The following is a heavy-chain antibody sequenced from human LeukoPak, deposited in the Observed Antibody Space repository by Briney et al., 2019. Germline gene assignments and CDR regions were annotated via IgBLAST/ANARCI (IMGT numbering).Heavy chain of an antibody. D-gene: IGHD3-9*01. CDR3: ARDPITIFSTGSYFDY. CDR1: GFTFSSYE. J-gene: IGHJ4*02. V-gene: IGHV3-48*03. Sequence: PGGSLRLSCAASGFTFSSYEMNWVRQAPGKGLEWVSYISSSGSTIYYADSVKGRFTISRDNAKNSLYLQMNSPRAEDTAVYYCARDPITIFSTGSYFDYWGQGTLVTVSS. CDR2: ISSSGSTI.